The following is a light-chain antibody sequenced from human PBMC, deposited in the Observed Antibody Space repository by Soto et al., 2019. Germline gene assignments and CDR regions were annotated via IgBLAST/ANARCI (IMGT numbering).Light chain of an antibody. V-gene: IGKV3-15*01. CDR3: QQYNNRPPL. CDR2: GAS. J-gene: IGKJ1*01. CDR1: QSVSGN. Sequence: MVLTQSPATLSVSPGERATLSCRASQSVSGNLAWYQQKPGQTPRLLIHGASTRATGIPARFSGSGSGTEFTLTISSLQSEDFAVYYCQQYNNRPPLFGQGTKVDI.